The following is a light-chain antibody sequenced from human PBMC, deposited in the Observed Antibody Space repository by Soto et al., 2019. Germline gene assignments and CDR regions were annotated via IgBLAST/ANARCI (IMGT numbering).Light chain of an antibody. V-gene: IGKV3-15*01. J-gene: IGKJ5*01. Sequence: ELVMTQSPVTLSVSPGERATLSCRASQSVSNNLAWYQQKPGQAPSLLIYGASTRATGIPARFSGSGSGTEFTLTISSLQSEDSAVYYCQQYNNWPPFTFGQGTRLEIK. CDR2: GAS. CDR3: QQYNNWPPFT. CDR1: QSVSNN.